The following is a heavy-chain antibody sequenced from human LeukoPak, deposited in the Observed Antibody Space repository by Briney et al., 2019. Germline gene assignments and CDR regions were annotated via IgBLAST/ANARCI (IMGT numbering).Heavy chain of an antibody. CDR1: GGSISSYY. V-gene: IGHV4-59*01. CDR2: IYYSGST. Sequence: SETLSLTCTVSGGSISSYYWSWIRQPPGKGLEWIGYIYYSGSTNYNPSLKSRVTISVDTSKNQFSLKLSSVTAADTAVYYCARFIVATIYGEYYFDYWGQGTLVTVSS. D-gene: IGHD5-12*01. J-gene: IGHJ4*02. CDR3: ARFIVATIYGEYYFDY.